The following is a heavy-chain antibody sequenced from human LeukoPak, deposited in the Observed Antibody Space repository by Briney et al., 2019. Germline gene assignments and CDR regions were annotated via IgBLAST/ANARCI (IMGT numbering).Heavy chain of an antibody. J-gene: IGHJ2*01. Sequence: GGSLRLSCAASGFTVSSNYMTWVRQAPGKGLEWVSVIYAGGTAYYADSVKGRFTISRDNSKNTLYLLMNSLRADDTAVYYCARASTWANWYFDLWGRGTLVTVSS. D-gene: IGHD7-27*01. V-gene: IGHV3-53*01. CDR3: ARASTWANWYFDL. CDR1: GFTVSSNY. CDR2: IYAGGTA.